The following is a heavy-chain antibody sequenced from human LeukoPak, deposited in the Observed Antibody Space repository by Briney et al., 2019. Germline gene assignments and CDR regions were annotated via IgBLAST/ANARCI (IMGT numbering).Heavy chain of an antibody. Sequence: PSETLSLTCTVSGGSINSYYWSWIRQPPGKGLEWIAYIYYSGTTNYNPSLKSRVTISVDTSKNQFSLKLSSVTAADTAVYYCAREDYCSGGSCYSGYFQHWGQGTLVTVSS. J-gene: IGHJ1*01. CDR3: AREDYCSGGSCYSGYFQH. CDR2: IYYSGTT. CDR1: GGSINSYY. D-gene: IGHD2-15*01. V-gene: IGHV4-59*01.